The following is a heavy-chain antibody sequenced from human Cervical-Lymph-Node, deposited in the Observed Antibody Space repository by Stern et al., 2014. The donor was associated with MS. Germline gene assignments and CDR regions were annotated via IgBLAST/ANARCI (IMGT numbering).Heavy chain of an antibody. D-gene: IGHD6-25*01. CDR3: ARGRGSF. V-gene: IGHV4-59*01. CDR2: AHNNGST. CDR1: GVSLNNYY. J-gene: IGHJ4*02. Sequence: QVQLQESGPGLVKPSETLSLTCNVSGVSLNNYYWSWIRQPPGKGLEWIGYAHNNGSTNYSRSLRGRVTISLDTSRNQFSLNLISVTAADTAVYFCARGRGSFWGQGILVTVSS.